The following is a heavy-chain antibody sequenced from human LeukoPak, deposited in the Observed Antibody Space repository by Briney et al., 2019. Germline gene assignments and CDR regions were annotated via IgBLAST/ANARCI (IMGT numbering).Heavy chain of an antibody. CDR2: INHSGST. Sequence: RPSETLSLTCAVYGGSFSGYYWSWIRQPPGKGLEWIGEINHSGSTNYNPSLKSRVTISVDTSKNQFSLKVSTVTAADTAVYYCARVSWFPGTSYYYMDVWGKGTTVTVSS. D-gene: IGHD1-1*01. J-gene: IGHJ6*03. CDR1: GGSFSGYY. V-gene: IGHV4-34*01. CDR3: ARVSWFPGTSYYYMDV.